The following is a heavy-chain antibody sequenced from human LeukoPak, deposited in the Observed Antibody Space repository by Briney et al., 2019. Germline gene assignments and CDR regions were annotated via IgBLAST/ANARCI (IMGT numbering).Heavy chain of an antibody. CDR3: AILDPIRPDY. Sequence: SETLSLTCTISGDSIGTYYWSWIRQPPGKGLEWIGYIYYSGYTNYSPSLKSQVTISVATSKNQFSLKLTSVTDADTAVYYCAILDPIRPDYWGQGTQVTVSS. CDR1: GDSIGTYY. J-gene: IGHJ4*02. CDR2: IYYSGYT. V-gene: IGHV4-59*08. D-gene: IGHD2-21*01.